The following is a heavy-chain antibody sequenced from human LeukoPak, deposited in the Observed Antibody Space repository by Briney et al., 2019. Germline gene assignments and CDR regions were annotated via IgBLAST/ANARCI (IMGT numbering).Heavy chain of an antibody. CDR1: GGSLSSYY. CDR3: ARTSRPGDGYYYYGMDV. CDR2: LDTSGST. D-gene: IGHD4-17*01. J-gene: IGHJ6*02. Sequence: PSETLSLTCTVSGGSLSSYYWSWIRQPAGKGLEWIGRLDTSGSTNYNPSLKSRVTMSVDTSKNQFSLKLSSVTAADTAVYYCARTSRPGDGYYYYGMDVWGQGTTVTVSS. V-gene: IGHV4-4*07.